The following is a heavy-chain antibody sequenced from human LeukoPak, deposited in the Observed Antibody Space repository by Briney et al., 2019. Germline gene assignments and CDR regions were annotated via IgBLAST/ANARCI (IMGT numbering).Heavy chain of an antibody. Sequence: SETLSLTCTVSGGSISSSSYYWGWIRQPPGKGLEWIGSIYYSGSTYYNPSLKSRVTISVDTSKNQFSLKLSSVTAADTAVYYCASSMYSRANYYYYYYMDVWGKGTTVTVSS. CDR1: GGSISSSSYY. D-gene: IGHD2/OR15-2a*01. J-gene: IGHJ6*03. CDR3: ASSMYSRANYYYYYYMDV. CDR2: IYYSGST. V-gene: IGHV4-39*07.